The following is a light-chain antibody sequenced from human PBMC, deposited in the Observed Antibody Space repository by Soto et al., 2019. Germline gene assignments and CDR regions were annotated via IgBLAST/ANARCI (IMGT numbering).Light chain of an antibody. Sequence: QSVLTQPPSASGSPGQSVTISCTGTSSDVGGWNYVSWYHQYPGKAPKLLIYQVTKRPSGVPDRSSGSKSDNTASLTVSGLRAADEGLYFCSSYGGSNTFVFGSGTKLTVL. CDR1: SSDVGGWNY. V-gene: IGLV2-8*01. J-gene: IGLJ1*01. CDR3: SSYGGSNTFV. CDR2: QVT.